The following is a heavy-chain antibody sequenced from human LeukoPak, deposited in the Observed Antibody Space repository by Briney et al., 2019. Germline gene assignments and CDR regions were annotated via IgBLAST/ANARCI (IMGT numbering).Heavy chain of an antibody. D-gene: IGHD2-21*02. V-gene: IGHV3-33*01. CDR2: IWYDGSNK. Sequence: PGRSLRLSCAASGFTFSSYGMHWVRQAPGKGLEWVAVIWYDGSNKYYADSVKGRFTISRDNSKNTLYLQMNSLRAEDTAVYYCARLSSPHCGGDCPLDYWGQGTLVTVSS. CDR1: GFTFSSYG. CDR3: ARLSSPHCGGDCPLDY. J-gene: IGHJ4*02.